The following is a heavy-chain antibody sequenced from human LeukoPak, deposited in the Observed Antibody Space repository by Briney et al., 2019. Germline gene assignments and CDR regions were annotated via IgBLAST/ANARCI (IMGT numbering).Heavy chain of an antibody. Sequence: GGSLRLSCAASGFTVSSNYMSWVRQAPGKGLEWVSVIHSGGTTYYADSVKGRFTISRDNSKNTLHLQMNSLRVEDTAVYYCARDTDYYGSGRHGYFDHWGQGTLVTVSS. CDR3: ARDTDYYGSGRHGYFDH. CDR1: GFTVSSNY. CDR2: IHSGGTT. D-gene: IGHD3-10*01. J-gene: IGHJ1*01. V-gene: IGHV3-66*01.